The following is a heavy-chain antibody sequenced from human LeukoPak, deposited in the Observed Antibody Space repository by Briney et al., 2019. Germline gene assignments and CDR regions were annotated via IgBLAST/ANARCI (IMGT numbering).Heavy chain of an antibody. Sequence: PGGSLRLSCAASGFSFSNYGMHWVRQAPGKGLEWVAFIRFDGTDEFYADSVKGRFIISRDNSKNTLYLQMNSLRAEDTAVYYCARDSYSSSWHVDFDYWGQGTLVTVSS. J-gene: IGHJ4*02. CDR1: GFSFSNYG. CDR2: IRFDGTDE. D-gene: IGHD6-13*01. V-gene: IGHV3-30*02. CDR3: ARDSYSSSWHVDFDY.